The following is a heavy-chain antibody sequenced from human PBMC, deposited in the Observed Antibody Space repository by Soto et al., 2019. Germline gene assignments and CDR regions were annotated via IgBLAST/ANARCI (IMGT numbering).Heavy chain of an antibody. V-gene: IGHV1-8*01. Sequence: ASVKVSCKASGYTFTSYDINWVRQATGQGLEWMGWMNPNSGNTGYAQKFQGRVTMTRNTSIITAYMELSSLRSEDTAVYYCARGGYSYGSDHDAFDIWGQGTMVTVSS. CDR1: GYTFTSYD. J-gene: IGHJ3*02. D-gene: IGHD5-18*01. CDR3: ARGGYSYGSDHDAFDI. CDR2: MNPNSGNT.